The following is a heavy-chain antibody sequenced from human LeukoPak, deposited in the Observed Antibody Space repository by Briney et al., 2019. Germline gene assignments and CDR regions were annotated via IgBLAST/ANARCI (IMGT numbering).Heavy chain of an antibody. J-gene: IGHJ4*02. V-gene: IGHV3-7*01. D-gene: IGHD1-26*01. CDR3: ARDLLSGTYHEDF. Sequence: GESLRLSCVASGFTLSSYWMSWVRQAPGKGLEWVANIKFDGSATYYVDSVKGRFTISRDDAKNSLYLQMNSLRGEDTAVYYCARDLLSGTYHEDFWGQGTLVIVSS. CDR2: IKFDGSAT. CDR1: GFTLSSYW.